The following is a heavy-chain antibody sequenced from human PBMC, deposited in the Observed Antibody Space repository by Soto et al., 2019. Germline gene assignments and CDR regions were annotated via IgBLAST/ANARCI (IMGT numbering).Heavy chain of an antibody. Sequence: PSETLSLTCSVSGSSMTTYYWHWIRQAPGKGLEWIGFIYNSGRGSTGSNPSLTSRVTFSIETSKNQFSLKLDSVTAADTAVYYCVGGGNTALAYYFYGMDIWGQGTTVTVSS. V-gene: IGHV4-59*01. J-gene: IGHJ6*02. CDR3: VGGGNTALAYYFYGMDI. CDR2: IYNSGRGST. D-gene: IGHD5-18*01. CDR1: GSSMTTYY.